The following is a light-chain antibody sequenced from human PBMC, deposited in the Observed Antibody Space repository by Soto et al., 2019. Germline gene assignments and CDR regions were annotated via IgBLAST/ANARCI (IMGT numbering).Light chain of an antibody. V-gene: IGLV2-11*01. J-gene: IGLJ1*01. CDR2: DVS. CDR1: SSDVGGYNS. CDR3: FSYAGSYIYV. Sequence: SALTQPRSVSGSPGQSVTISCTGTSSDVGGYNSVSWYQQHPGKAPKLMIYDVSKRPSGVPDRFSGSKSGNTASLTISGLQAEYEADYYCFSYAGSYIYVFGTGTKVTVL.